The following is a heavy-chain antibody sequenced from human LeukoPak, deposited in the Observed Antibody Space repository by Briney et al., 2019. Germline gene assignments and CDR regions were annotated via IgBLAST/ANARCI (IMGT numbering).Heavy chain of an antibody. D-gene: IGHD3-22*01. Sequence: PGGSLRLSCAASGFTFSRSWMHWVRQAPGKGLVWVSRINTDGSDTMYADSVKGRFTISRDNSKNTLYLQMNSLRAEDTAVYYCAKDMAFITMIVVVISGPLDYWGQGTLVTVSS. CDR3: AKDMAFITMIVVVISGPLDY. J-gene: IGHJ4*02. CDR2: INTDGSDT. CDR1: GFTFSRSW. V-gene: IGHV3-74*03.